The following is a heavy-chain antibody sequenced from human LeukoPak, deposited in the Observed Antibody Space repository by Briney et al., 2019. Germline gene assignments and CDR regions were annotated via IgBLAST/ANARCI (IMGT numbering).Heavy chain of an antibody. CDR2: INPNSGGT. Sequence: GASVKVSCKASGYTFTGYYMHWVRQAPGQGLEWMGWINPNSGGTNYAQKFQGRVTMTRDTSISTAYMELSRLRSDDTAVYYCARGPTVLAPYGGYGGVFDYWGQGTLVTVSS. D-gene: IGHD5-12*01. CDR1: GYTFTGYY. J-gene: IGHJ4*02. V-gene: IGHV1-2*02. CDR3: ARGPTVLAPYGGYGGVFDY.